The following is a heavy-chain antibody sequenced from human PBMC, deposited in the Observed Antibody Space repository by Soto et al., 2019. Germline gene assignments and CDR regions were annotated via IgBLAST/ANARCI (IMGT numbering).Heavy chain of an antibody. CDR3: ARDIGDIVVVVAATDSYGMDV. J-gene: IGHJ6*02. Sequence: GGSLRLSCAASGFTFSSYGMHWVRQAPGKGLEWMAVIWYDGSNKYYADSVKGRFTISRDNSKNTLYLQMNSLRAEDTAVYYCARDIGDIVVVVAATDSYGMDVWGQGTTVTVSS. CDR2: IWYDGSNK. D-gene: IGHD2-15*01. CDR1: GFTFSSYG. V-gene: IGHV3-33*01.